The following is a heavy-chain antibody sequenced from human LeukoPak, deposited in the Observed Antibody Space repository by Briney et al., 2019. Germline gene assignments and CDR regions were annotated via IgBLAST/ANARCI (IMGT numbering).Heavy chain of an antibody. Sequence: GGSLRLSCAASGFTFSRYGMHWVRQAPGKGLEWVAFIRYDGSNKYYADSVKGRFTISRDNSKNTLYLQMNSLRAEDTAVYYCAKDSFYYGSGTYAYFDSWGQGTLVTVPS. V-gene: IGHV3-30*02. J-gene: IGHJ4*02. CDR2: IRYDGSNK. CDR1: GFTFSRYG. D-gene: IGHD3-10*01. CDR3: AKDSFYYGSGTYAYFDS.